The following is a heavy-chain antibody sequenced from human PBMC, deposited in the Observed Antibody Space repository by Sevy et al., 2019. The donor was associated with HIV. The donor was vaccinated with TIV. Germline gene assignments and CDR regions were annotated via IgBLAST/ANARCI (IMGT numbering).Heavy chain of an antibody. CDR3: ARLGETNWFDP. Sequence: ASVKVSCKASGGTFNSFAISWVRQAPGQGLEWMGGIIPIFGTANYAQRFQGRVTIAADESTSTAYMELSSLRSEDTALYYCARLGETNWFDPWGQGTLVTVSS. J-gene: IGHJ5*02. V-gene: IGHV1-69*13. D-gene: IGHD2-21*01. CDR1: GGTFNSFA. CDR2: IIPIFGTA.